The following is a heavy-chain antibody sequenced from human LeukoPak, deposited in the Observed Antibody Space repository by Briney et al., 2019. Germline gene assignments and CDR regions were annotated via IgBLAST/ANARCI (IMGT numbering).Heavy chain of an antibody. Sequence: ASVKVSCKASGYTFTGYYMHWVRQAPGQGLEWMGRINPNSGGTNYAQKFQGRVTITRDMSTSTAYMELSSLRSEDTAVYYCAADAWHYYDSSGYFAARGQGTLVTVSS. V-gene: IGHV1-2*06. CDR2: INPNSGGT. CDR3: AADAWHYYDSSGYFAA. D-gene: IGHD3-22*01. J-gene: IGHJ4*02. CDR1: GYTFTGYY.